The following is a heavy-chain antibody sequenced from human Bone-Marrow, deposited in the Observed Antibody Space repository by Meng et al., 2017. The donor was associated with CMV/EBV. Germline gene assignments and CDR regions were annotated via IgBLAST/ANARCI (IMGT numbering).Heavy chain of an antibody. D-gene: IGHD5-24*01. V-gene: IGHV3-11*06. CDR1: GFTFIDYY. CDR3: AGQTMAVDY. J-gene: IGHJ4*02. CDR2: ISSSSSYT. Sequence: QVQRGGAGGGVAKPGLSLRLSCEGSGFTFIDYYMSRIRQATGKGLDWVSYISSSSSYTNYADSVKGRFTISRDNAKNSLYLQMNSLRAEDTAVYYCAGQTMAVDYWGQGTLVTVSS.